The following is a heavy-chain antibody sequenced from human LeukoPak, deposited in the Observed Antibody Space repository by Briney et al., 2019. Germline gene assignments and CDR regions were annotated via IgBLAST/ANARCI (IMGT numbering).Heavy chain of an antibody. CDR2: INPSGGGT. Sequence: WASVKVSCKASGYTFTNFYIHWMRQAPGQGLEWMGIINPSGGGTSYAQKFQGRVTMTRDTSTSTVYMELSSLRSEDTAVHYCAKTIAVPPFYYFDCWGQGSLVTVSS. J-gene: IGHJ4*02. CDR1: GYTFTNFY. V-gene: IGHV1-46*01. D-gene: IGHD6-19*01. CDR3: AKTIAVPPFYYFDC.